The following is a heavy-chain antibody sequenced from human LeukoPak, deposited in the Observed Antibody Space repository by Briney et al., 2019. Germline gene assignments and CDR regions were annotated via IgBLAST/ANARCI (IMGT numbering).Heavy chain of an antibody. CDR3: ARHQWLVPRFDY. D-gene: IGHD6-19*01. J-gene: IGHJ4*02. V-gene: IGHV4-59*08. CDR2: IDDSGSA. CDR1: AGSISNYY. Sequence: SETPSLTATVSAGSISNYYWRWIGQPPGKGRVGNGNIDDSGSANYNPSLKSRVSISVDTSKNQFSLRLSSVTAADTAVYYCARHQWLVPRFDYWGQGTLVTVSS.